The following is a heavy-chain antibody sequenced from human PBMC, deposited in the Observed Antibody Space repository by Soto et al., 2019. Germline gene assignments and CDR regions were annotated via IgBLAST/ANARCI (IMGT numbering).Heavy chain of an antibody. CDR1: GFTFSVSS. V-gene: IGHV3-73*01. CDR3: AIEGVGFGH. CDR2: IRRRANHYAT. J-gene: IGHJ4*02. Sequence: EVQLVESGGGLVRPGGSVRLSCAASGFTFSVSSMHWVRQASGKGLEWLGRIRRRANHYATTYSESLKGRVIISRDDSQDTMFLEMSSLRTEDTAMYYCAIEGVGFGHWGQGTLVTVSS. D-gene: IGHD3-16*01.